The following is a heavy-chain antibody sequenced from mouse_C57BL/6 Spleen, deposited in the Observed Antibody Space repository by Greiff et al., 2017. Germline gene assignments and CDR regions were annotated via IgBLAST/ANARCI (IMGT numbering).Heavy chain of an antibody. Sequence: QVQLQQSGAELVKPGASVKISCKASGYAFSSYWMNWVQQRPGKGLEWIGQIYPGDGDTNYNGKFKGKATLTADKSSSTAYMQLSSLTSEDSAVYFCAPFYCGTWGYWGQGTTLTVSS. V-gene: IGHV1-80*01. CDR3: APFYCGTWGY. J-gene: IGHJ2*01. CDR2: IYPGDGDT. CDR1: GYAFSSYW. D-gene: IGHD2-1*01.